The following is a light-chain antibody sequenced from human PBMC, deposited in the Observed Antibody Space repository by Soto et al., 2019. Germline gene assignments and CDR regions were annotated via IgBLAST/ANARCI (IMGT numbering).Light chain of an antibody. CDR3: QQYGSPPWT. J-gene: IGKJ1*01. CDR2: DAS. Sequence: EFVLTQSPGTLSLSPGERATLSCRASQTVRNNYLAWYQQKPGQAPRLLIYDASSRATGIPDRFSGGGSGTDFTLTISRLEPEDFAVYYCQQYGSPPWTFGQGTRWIS. CDR1: QTVRNNY. V-gene: IGKV3-20*01.